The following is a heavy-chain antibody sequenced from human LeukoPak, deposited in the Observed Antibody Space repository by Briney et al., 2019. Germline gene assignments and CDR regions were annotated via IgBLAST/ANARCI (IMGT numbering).Heavy chain of an antibody. CDR3: ARDPYYYDSSGYYPTYYFDC. D-gene: IGHD3-22*01. CDR1: GYTFTSYY. V-gene: IGHV1-46*01. J-gene: IGHJ4*02. CDR2: INPSGGST. Sequence: ASVKVSCKASGYTFTSYYMHWVRQAPGQGLEWMGIINPSGGSTSYAQKFQGRVTMTRDTSTSTVYMELSSLRSEDTAVYYCARDPYYYDSSGYYPTYYFDCWGQGTLVTVSS.